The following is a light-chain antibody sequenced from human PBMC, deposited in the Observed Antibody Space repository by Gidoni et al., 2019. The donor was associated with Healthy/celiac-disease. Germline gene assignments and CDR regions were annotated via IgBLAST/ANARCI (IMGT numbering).Light chain of an antibody. CDR2: AAS. Sequence: AIRMTQSPSSFSASTGDRVTITCRASQGSSSYLAWYQQKPGKAPKLLIYAASTLQSGVPSRFSGSGSGTDFTLTISCLQSEDFATYYCQQYYSYPLTFGGXTKVEIK. CDR3: QQYYSYPLT. J-gene: IGKJ4*01. V-gene: IGKV1-8*01. CDR1: QGSSSY.